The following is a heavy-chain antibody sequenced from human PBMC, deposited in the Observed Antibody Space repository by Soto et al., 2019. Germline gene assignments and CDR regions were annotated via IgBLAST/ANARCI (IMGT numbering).Heavy chain of an antibody. D-gene: IGHD1-26*01. V-gene: IGHV4-30-4*01. CDR2: ISHSGSA. J-gene: IGHJ1*01. Sequence: SETLSLTCTVSAVSVSRDYQWIWIRQPAGKGLEWSGHISHSGSAYYHPSLGSRLSISVDTSKNQFSLKVKSVTAADTAVYYCARAWDFWGQGTLVTVSS. CDR3: ARAWDF. CDR1: AVSVSRDYQ.